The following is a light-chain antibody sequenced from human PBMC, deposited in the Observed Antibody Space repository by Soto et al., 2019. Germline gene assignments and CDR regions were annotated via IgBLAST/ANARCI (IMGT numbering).Light chain of an antibody. J-gene: IGKJ5*01. CDR3: QQRNVWPPIT. CDR2: DST. Sequence: VLTQSPATLSLSPGDRATLSCRASHSIHTSLAWYQQKSGKPPRLVIYDSTLRANGVPDRFGGSRSGTEFTLTINSLEPEDFAVYYCQQRNVWPPITFGQGTRLEIK. CDR1: HSIHTS. V-gene: IGKV3-11*01.